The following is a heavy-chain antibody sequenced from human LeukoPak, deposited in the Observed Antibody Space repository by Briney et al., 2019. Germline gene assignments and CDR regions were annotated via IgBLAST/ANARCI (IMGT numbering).Heavy chain of an antibody. V-gene: IGHV3-73*01. CDR1: GFTFSGSA. D-gene: IGHD1-1*01. J-gene: IGHJ3*02. CDR3: TRNEGPRDI. Sequence: GGSLRLSCAASGFTFSGSAMHWVRQASGKGLEWVGRIRSKANSYATAYAASAKGRFTISRDDSKNTAYLQMNSLKTEDTAVYYCTRNEGPRDIWGQGTMVTVSS. CDR2: IRSKANSYAT.